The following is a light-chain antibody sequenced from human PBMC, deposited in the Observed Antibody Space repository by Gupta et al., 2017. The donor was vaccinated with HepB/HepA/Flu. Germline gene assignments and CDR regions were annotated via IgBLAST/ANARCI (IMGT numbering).Light chain of an antibody. V-gene: IGLV2-11*01. Sequence: QSALTQPRSVSGSAGQSVTISCTGTRSDVGGYNFVSWYQQLPGKAPKLMIYDVSGRPSGVPDRFSGSKSGSTSSLTISGLQAEDEADYYCCSYSGRSTFHVLFGGGTKLTVL. CDR2: DVS. CDR1: RSDVGGYNF. J-gene: IGLJ2*01. CDR3: CSYSGRSTFHVL.